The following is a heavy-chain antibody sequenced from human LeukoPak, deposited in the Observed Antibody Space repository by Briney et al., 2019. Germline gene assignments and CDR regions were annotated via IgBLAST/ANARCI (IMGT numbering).Heavy chain of an antibody. Sequence: SETLSLTCAVSGGSISSYYWSWIRQPPGKGLEWIGYIYYSGSTNYNPSLKSRVTISVDTSKNQFSLKLSSVTAADTAVYYCARQESSSWYGNWFDPWGQGTLVTVSS. CDR2: IYYSGST. D-gene: IGHD6-13*01. J-gene: IGHJ5*02. CDR1: GGSISSYY. CDR3: ARQESSSWYGNWFDP. V-gene: IGHV4-59*08.